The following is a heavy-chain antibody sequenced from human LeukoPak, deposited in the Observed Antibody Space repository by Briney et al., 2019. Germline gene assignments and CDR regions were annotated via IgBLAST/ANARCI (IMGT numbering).Heavy chain of an antibody. V-gene: IGHV3-9*01. J-gene: IGHJ3*02. D-gene: IGHD3-22*01. Sequence: GGSLRLSCVASGFPFDDYGMFWVRQGPGKGLEWVSSISWNSGIIDYADSVKGRFTISRDNAKNSLYLQMNSLRAEDTAVYYCARQVGSLTMIDIWGQGTMVTVSS. CDR3: ARQVGSLTMIDI. CDR2: ISWNSGII. CDR1: GFPFDDYG.